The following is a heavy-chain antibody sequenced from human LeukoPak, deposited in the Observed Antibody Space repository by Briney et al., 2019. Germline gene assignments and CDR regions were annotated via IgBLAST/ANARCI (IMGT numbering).Heavy chain of an antibody. CDR2: IYSGGDT. V-gene: IGHV3-53*01. CDR1: GFTFSTHS. D-gene: IGHD3-3*01. Sequence: PGGSLRLSCAAYGFTFSTHSMTWVRQAPGKGLEWVSVIYSGGDTYYADSVKGRFTISRDNSNNNLYLHMNSLRAEDTAVYYCAKDPNPHYDFWSGYKWGQGTLVTVSS. CDR3: AKDPNPHYDFWSGYK. J-gene: IGHJ4*02.